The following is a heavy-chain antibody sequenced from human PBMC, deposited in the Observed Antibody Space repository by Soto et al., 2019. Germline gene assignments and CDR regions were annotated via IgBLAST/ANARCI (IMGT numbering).Heavy chain of an antibody. CDR3: ARPRYSSSWYAHYYYYGMDV. D-gene: IGHD6-13*01. Sequence: GGSLRLSCAASGFTFSSYGMHWVRQAPGKGLEWVAVIWYDGSNKYYADSVKGRFTISRDNSKNTLYLQMNSLRAEDTAVYYCARPRYSSSWYAHYYYYGMDVWGQGTTVTVSS. V-gene: IGHV3-33*01. CDR1: GFTFSSYG. J-gene: IGHJ6*02. CDR2: IWYDGSNK.